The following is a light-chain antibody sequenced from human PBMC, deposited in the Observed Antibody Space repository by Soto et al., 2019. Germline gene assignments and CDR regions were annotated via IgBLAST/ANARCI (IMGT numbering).Light chain of an antibody. J-gene: IGKJ1*01. CDR1: QCLLHSNGYNY. CDR3: MQALQTPPA. CDR2: LGS. Sequence: IVMTQSPLSLPVTPGQPASIFCRSIQCLLHSNGYNYLDWYLQKPGQSPQLXIYLGSNRASGVPDRFSGSGSGTDFTLKISRVEAEDVGVYYCMQALQTPPAFGQGTKVDIK. V-gene: IGKV2-28*01.